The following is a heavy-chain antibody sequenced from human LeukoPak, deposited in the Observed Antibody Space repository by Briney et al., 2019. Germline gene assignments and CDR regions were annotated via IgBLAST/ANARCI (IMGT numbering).Heavy chain of an antibody. CDR3: ARALPGRYYDSSGSAFDI. CDR1: GFTFSSYE. Sequence: PGGSLRLSCAASGFTFSSYEMNWVRQAPGKGLEWVSYISSSGSTIYYADSVKGRFTISRDNAKNSLYLQMNSLRAEDTAAYYCARALPGRYYDSSGSAFDIWGQGTMVTVSS. J-gene: IGHJ3*02. D-gene: IGHD3-22*01. CDR2: ISSSGSTI. V-gene: IGHV3-48*03.